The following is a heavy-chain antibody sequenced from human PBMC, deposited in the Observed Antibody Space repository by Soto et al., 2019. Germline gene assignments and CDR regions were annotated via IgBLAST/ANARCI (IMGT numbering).Heavy chain of an antibody. V-gene: IGHV4-30-4*01. Sequence: QVQLQESGPGLVKPSQTLSLTCTVSGGSISSGDYYWSWIRQPPGKGLEWIGYIYYSGSTYYNPSRKSRVTVXXDXSXXQFSLKLSSVTAADTAVYYCARGVDYYERGGYFQHWGQGTLVTVSS. CDR3: ARGVDYYERGGYFQH. CDR2: IYYSGST. D-gene: IGHD3-10*02. CDR1: GGSISSGDYY. J-gene: IGHJ1*01.